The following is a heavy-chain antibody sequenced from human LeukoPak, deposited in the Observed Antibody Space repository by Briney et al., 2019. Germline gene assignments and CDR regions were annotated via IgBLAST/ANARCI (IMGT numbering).Heavy chain of an antibody. Sequence: GGSLRLSCGGSGFTFSSYEMNWVRQAPGKGPEWISYISSGGHTTYYADSVRGRFTISRDNTKNSLYLQLDNLRAEDTAVCYCTIGDIYGYKDWGQGDLVIVSS. J-gene: IGHJ4*02. CDR1: GFTFSSYE. CDR3: TIGDIYGYKD. D-gene: IGHD3-16*01. CDR2: ISSGGHTT. V-gene: IGHV3-48*03.